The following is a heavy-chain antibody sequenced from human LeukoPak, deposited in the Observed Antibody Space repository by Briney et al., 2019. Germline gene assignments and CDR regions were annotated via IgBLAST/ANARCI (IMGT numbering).Heavy chain of an antibody. CDR2: INPNSGGT. CDR3: ARDGYYDILTGYYLGFHYYYYMDV. V-gene: IGHV1-2*02. D-gene: IGHD3-9*01. J-gene: IGHJ6*03. Sequence: ASVKVSCKASGYTFTGYYMHWARQAPGQGLEWMGWINPNSGGTNYAQKFQGRVTMTRDTSISTAYMELSRLRSDDTAVYYCARDGYYDILTGYYLGFHYYYYMDVWGKGTTVTISS. CDR1: GYTFTGYY.